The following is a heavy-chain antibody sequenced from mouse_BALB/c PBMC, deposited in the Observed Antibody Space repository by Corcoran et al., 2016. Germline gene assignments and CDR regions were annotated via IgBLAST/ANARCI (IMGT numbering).Heavy chain of an antibody. J-gene: IGHJ3*01. CDR2: IWWDDDK. D-gene: IGHD2-1*01. CDR3: ARRTSYGNSFTY. Sequence: QVNLKESGPGILKPSQTLSRTCSFSGFSLSTSGMVVGCIRQPLGTGLEWLAHIWWDDDKYCNKYLKSQLTISKDISRNQVFLKITSVDTAATATYYCARRTSYGNSFTYWGQGTLVTVSA. CDR1: GFSLSTSGMV. V-gene: IGHV8-8*01.